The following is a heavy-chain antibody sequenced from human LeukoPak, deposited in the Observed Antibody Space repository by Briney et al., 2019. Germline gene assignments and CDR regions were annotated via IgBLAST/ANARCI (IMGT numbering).Heavy chain of an antibody. V-gene: IGHV3-9*01. CDR1: GFSFGGYA. CDR3: VKSGGYATAIRYFDL. Sequence: GGSLRLSCAASGFSFGGYALHWARQAPGKGLEWVASISWNSGDIVHADSVKGRFTISRDNAKNSLYLQMDSLRTEDTALYYRVKSGGYATAIRYFDLWGRGTLVTVSS. D-gene: IGHD2-21*02. CDR2: ISWNSGDI. J-gene: IGHJ2*01.